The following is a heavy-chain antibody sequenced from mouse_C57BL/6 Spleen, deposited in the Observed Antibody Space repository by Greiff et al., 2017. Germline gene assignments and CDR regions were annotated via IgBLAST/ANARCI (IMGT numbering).Heavy chain of an antibody. D-gene: IGHD3-2*01. J-gene: IGHJ2*01. CDR1: GSSFTGYY. CDR3: ARDSPFDY. CDR2: IKPSTGGT. V-gene: IGHV1-42*01. Sequence: VQLKQSGPELVKPGASVKISCKASGSSFTGYYMNWVKQSPEKSLEWIGEIKPSTGGTTYNQKFKAKATLTVDKSSSTAYMQLKSLTSEDSAVYYCARDSPFDYWGQGTTLTVSS.